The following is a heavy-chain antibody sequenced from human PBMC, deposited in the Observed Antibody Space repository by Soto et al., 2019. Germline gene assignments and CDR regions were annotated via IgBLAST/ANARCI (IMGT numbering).Heavy chain of an antibody. J-gene: IGHJ3*01. Sequence: SETLSLTCTVSGGSINGYYWNWIRQTPGKGLEWIGYVHYSGATKFRSSLKSRLDISVDTSENQFSLKLTSVTAADTAVYYCARLFLNARSEASGYDSLNVYGQRTMVTVSS. CDR1: GGSINGYY. D-gene: IGHD3-22*01. V-gene: IGHV4-59*01. CDR3: ARLFLNARSEASGYDSLNV. CDR2: VHYSGAT.